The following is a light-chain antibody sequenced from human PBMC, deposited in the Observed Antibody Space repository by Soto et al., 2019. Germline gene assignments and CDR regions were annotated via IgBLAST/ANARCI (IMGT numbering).Light chain of an antibody. J-gene: IGLJ1*01. CDR1: SSDVGTFNL. V-gene: IGLV2-23*02. CDR2: EVS. Sequence: QSALTQPASVSGSPGQSITISCTGTSSDVGTFNLVSWYQQHPGKAPKLLIFEVSNRPSGVSIRFSGSKSGNTASMTSSGLQAEDEADYYCSSYSGASTSSASYDLATRSNDPVL. CDR3: SSYSGASTSSASYD.